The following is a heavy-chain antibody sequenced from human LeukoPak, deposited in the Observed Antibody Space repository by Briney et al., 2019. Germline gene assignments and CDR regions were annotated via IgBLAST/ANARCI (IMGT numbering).Heavy chain of an antibody. J-gene: IGHJ6*03. CDR3: ARDNYGSGSDGEDVGFNYYYDYMDV. CDR1: VDSISIYY. V-gene: IGHV4-4*07. Sequence: SVTLSLTRAVSVDSISIYYGRCVPHPAGRGLVCIGHIYASGSTTYNPSLKRRVTMSVDTSKNQCSLKLSSVTAADTAVYYCARDNYGSGSDGEDVGFNYYYDYMDVWGKGTTVTVSS. CDR2: IYASGST. D-gene: IGHD3-10*01.